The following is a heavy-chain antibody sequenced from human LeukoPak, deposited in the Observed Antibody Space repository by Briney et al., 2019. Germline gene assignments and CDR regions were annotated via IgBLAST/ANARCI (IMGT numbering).Heavy chain of an antibody. CDR1: GYPFSSYW. CDR2: ISSDGSST. V-gene: IGHV3-74*01. D-gene: IGHD1-26*01. Sequence: GGSLRLPCAASGYPFSSYWMHWVRQAPGKGLVWVSSISSDGSSTTYADSVKGRFTISRDNAKNTLYLQMNSLRAEDTAVYYCARGYSGSYRVDYWGQGTLFTVSS. J-gene: IGHJ4*02. CDR3: ARGYSGSYRVDY.